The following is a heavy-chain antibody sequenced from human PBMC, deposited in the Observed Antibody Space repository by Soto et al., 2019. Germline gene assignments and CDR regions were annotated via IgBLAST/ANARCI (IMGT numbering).Heavy chain of an antibody. CDR2: ISGSGGTT. V-gene: IGHV3-23*01. D-gene: IGHD5-12*01. CDR1: GFTFSSYA. Sequence: EVQLLESGGGLVQPGGSLRLSCAASGFTFSSYAMSWVRQAPGKVLEWVSGISGSGGTTYFADSVKGRFTISRDNSKNTLYLQMNSLRVDDTAVYYCAKTTNSKWLRGPVDYWGQGTLVTVSS. CDR3: AKTTNSKWLRGPVDY. J-gene: IGHJ4*02.